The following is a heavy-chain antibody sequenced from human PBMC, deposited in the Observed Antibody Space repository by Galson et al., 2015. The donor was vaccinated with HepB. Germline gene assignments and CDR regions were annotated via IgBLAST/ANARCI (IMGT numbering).Heavy chain of an antibody. V-gene: IGHV4-34*01. CDR3: ARGLTGYYNVGASDY. J-gene: IGHJ4*02. D-gene: IGHD3-9*01. CDR2: INHSGST. CDR1: GGSFSGYY. Sequence: ETLSLTCAVYGGSFSGYYWSWIRQPPGKGLEWIGEINHSGSTNYNPSLKSRVTISVDTSKNQFSLKLSSVTAADTAVYYCARGLTGYYNVGASDYWGQGTLVTVSS.